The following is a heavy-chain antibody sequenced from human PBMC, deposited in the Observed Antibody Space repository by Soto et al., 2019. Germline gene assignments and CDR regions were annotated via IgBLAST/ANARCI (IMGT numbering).Heavy chain of an antibody. Sequence: EVQLVESGGGLVQPGGSLRLSCVGSGFTLSSYEMNWVRQAPGKGLEWVAWISYSGSPTGHADSVKGRFTISRDNAKNSLYLQMNSLRAEETAVYYCVRDRSLKVPTSIDYWGRGALVTVSS. CDR2: ISYSGSPT. D-gene: IGHD3-16*01. V-gene: IGHV3-48*03. CDR1: GFTLSSYE. J-gene: IGHJ4*01. CDR3: VRDRSLKVPTSIDY.